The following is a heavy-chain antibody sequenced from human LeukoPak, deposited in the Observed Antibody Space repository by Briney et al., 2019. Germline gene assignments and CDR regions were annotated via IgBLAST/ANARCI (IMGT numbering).Heavy chain of an antibody. CDR1: GFPFSSYW. J-gene: IGHJ4*02. CDR2: IKQDGSKK. V-gene: IGHV3-7*04. D-gene: IGHD5-24*01. Sequence: PGVSLRLSCVASGFPFSSYWMTWVRQAPGKGLEWVANIKQDGSKKSYVDSVKGRFTISRDNAKNSLYLQMNSLRAEDTAMYYCTRVGYIDEGIDYWGQGTLVTVSS. CDR3: TRVGYIDEGIDY.